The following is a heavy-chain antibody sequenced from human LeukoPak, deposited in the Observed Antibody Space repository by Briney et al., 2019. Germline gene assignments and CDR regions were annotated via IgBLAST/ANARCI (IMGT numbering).Heavy chain of an antibody. Sequence: PSETLSLTCTVSGGSISSGSYYWSWIRQPAGKGLEWIGRIYTSGSTNYNPSLKSRVTISVDTSKNQFSLKLSSVTAADTAVYYCAREVMGIVVVPAAAHDAFDIWGQGTMVTVSS. CDR2: IYTSGST. D-gene: IGHD2-2*03. V-gene: IGHV4-61*02. CDR3: AREVMGIVVVPAAAHDAFDI. CDR1: GGSISSGSYY. J-gene: IGHJ3*02.